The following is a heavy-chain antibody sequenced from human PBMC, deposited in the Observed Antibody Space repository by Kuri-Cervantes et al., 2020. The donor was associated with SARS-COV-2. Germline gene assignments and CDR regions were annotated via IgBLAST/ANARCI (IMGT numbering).Heavy chain of an antibody. CDR1: GGTFSSYA. V-gene: IGHV1-69*04. CDR3: ASFGGMVPHLPPAKPGVGAIDY. Sequence: SVKVSCKASGGTFSSYAISWVRQAPGQGLEWMGRIIPIFGIANYAQKFQGRVTITTDKSTSTAYMELSSLRSEDTAVYYCASFGGMVPHLPPAKPGVGAIDYWGQGTLVTVSS. D-gene: IGHD3-16*01. J-gene: IGHJ4*02. CDR2: IIPIFGIA.